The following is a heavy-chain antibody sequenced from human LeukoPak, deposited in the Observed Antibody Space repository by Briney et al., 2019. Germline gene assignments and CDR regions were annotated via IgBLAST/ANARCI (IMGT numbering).Heavy chain of an antibody. J-gene: IGHJ6*02. Sequence: PSETLSLTCTVSGGSIRSYYWSWIRQPPGKGLEWIGYIYYSGSTNYNPSLKSRVTISVDTSKNQFSLKLSSVTAADTAVYYCARHTVAGTAYYYYYGMDVWGQGTTVTVSS. D-gene: IGHD6-19*01. CDR1: GGSIRSYY. V-gene: IGHV4-59*08. CDR2: IYYSGST. CDR3: ARHTVAGTAYYYYYGMDV.